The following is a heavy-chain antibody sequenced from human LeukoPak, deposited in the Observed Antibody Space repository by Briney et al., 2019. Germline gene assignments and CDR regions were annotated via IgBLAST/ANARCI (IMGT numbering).Heavy chain of an antibody. D-gene: IGHD3-10*01. Sequence: SGTLSLTCTVSGDSISSSNWWSWVRQPPGKGLEWIGEIYHSGITNYNPSLKSRVTISVDKSKNQFSLKLSSVTAADTAVYYCARALITMVRGVIIYNWFDPWGQGTLVTVSS. V-gene: IGHV4-4*02. CDR1: GDSISSSNW. CDR2: IYHSGIT. CDR3: ARALITMVRGVIIYNWFDP. J-gene: IGHJ5*02.